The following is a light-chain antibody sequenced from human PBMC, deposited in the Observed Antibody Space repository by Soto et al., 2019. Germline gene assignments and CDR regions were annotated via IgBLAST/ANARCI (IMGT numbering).Light chain of an antibody. CDR1: QAVTNY. V-gene: IGKV1-16*02. J-gene: IGKJ4*02. CDR3: VQYPRDPFT. Sequence: DIQMTQSQSSLSASVGDRVTITGRASQAVTNYLAWFQQKPGKAPRSLIYAASTLQSGVPSKFIGHGSGTDFTLTITVLQPDDSAPYYCVQYPRDPFTFGGGTKFEV. CDR2: AAS.